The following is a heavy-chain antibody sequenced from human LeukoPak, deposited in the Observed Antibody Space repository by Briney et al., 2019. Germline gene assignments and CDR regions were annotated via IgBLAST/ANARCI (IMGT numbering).Heavy chain of an antibody. CDR2: IYYSGST. V-gene: IGHV4-59*01. CDR1: GGSISSYY. D-gene: IGHD3-16*01. Sequence: SETLSLTCTVSGGSISSYYWSWIRQPPGKGLEWIGYIYYSGSTNYNPSLKSRVTISVDTSKNQFSLKLSSVTAAGTAVYYCARDRGDAFDIWGQGTMVTVSS. J-gene: IGHJ3*02. CDR3: ARDRGDAFDI.